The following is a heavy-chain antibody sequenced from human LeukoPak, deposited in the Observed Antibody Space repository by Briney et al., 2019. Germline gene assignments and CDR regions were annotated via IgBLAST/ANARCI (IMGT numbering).Heavy chain of an antibody. CDR2: IYYTGST. CDR3: ARAFSNGWYPYSIGGLWFDY. CDR1: GGSISSYY. D-gene: IGHD6-19*01. V-gene: IGHV4-59*01. Sequence: PSETLSLTCTVSGGSISSYYWSWIRQPPGKGLEWIGYIYYTGSTNYNPSLKSRVTISVDTSKNQFSLKLSSVTAADTAVYYCARAFSNGWYPYSIGGLWFDYWGQGTLVTVSS. J-gene: IGHJ4*02.